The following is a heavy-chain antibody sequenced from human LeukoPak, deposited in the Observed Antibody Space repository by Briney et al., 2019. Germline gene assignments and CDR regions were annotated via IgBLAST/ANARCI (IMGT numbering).Heavy chain of an antibody. D-gene: IGHD3-10*01. CDR2: IKKDGSEQ. CDR3: APYWYGSGTSLGY. Sequence: GGSLRLSCAASGFTFSSNWMNWVRQAPGKGLEWVANIKKDGSEQYYVDSVKGRFTISRDNAKNSVYLQMNSLRVEDTAVYYCAPYWYGSGTSLGYWGQGTLVTVSS. V-gene: IGHV3-7*01. J-gene: IGHJ4*02. CDR1: GFTFSSNW.